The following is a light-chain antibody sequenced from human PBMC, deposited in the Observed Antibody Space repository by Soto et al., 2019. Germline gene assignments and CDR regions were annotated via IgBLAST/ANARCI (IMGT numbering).Light chain of an antibody. J-gene: IGKJ5*01. Sequence: EIVLTQSPATLSLSPGEIATLSFSASQSVSSYLAWYQQKPGQAPRLLIYDASNRATGIPARFSGSGSGTDFTLTISSLEPEDFAVYYCQQYNNWPPITFGQGTRLEIK. CDR2: DAS. V-gene: IGKV3-11*01. CDR3: QQYNNWPPIT. CDR1: QSVSSY.